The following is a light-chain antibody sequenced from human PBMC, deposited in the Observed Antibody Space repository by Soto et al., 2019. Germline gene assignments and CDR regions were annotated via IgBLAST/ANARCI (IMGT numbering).Light chain of an antibody. Sequence: QSALTQPRSVSGSPGQSVTISCTGTSSDVGGFNYVSWYQQHPGKTPKLMIFDVNKRPSGVPDRFSGSKSRSTASLTISGLHADDEAYYYCCSYAGTYTWVFGGGTKLTVL. J-gene: IGLJ3*02. CDR3: CSYAGTYTWV. V-gene: IGLV2-11*01. CDR2: DVN. CDR1: SSDVGGFNY.